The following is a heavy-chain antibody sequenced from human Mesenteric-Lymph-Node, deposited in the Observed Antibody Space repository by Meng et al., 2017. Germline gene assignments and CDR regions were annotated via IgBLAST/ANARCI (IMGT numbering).Heavy chain of an antibody. CDR3: VTHHSSSSPYYFDY. CDR2: ISGSGGSI. D-gene: IGHD6-6*01. CDR1: GFPFSSYA. Sequence: EGRLVGLGAGCVRPGWSLGLSWAVSGFPFSSYALTWVLQAPGKGLEWVSSISGSGGSIYYGDSVKGRFTLSRDNSRNTLYVQMNSLRAEDTAVYHCVTHHSSSSPYYFDYWGQGTLVTVSS. J-gene: IGHJ4*02. V-gene: IGHV3-23*04.